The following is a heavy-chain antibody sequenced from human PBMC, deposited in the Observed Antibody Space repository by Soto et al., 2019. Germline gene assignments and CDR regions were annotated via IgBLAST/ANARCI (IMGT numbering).Heavy chain of an antibody. V-gene: IGHV4-39*01. CDR2: IYYSGST. CDR3: AEIRFENWFDP. J-gene: IGHJ5*02. D-gene: IGHD3-3*01. CDR1: GASISRYF. Sequence: PSETLSLTCTVSGASISRYFWGWIRQPPGKGLEWIGSIYYSGSTYYNPSLKSRVTISVDTSKNQFSLKLSSVTAADTAVYYCAEIRFENWFDPWGQGTLVTVSS.